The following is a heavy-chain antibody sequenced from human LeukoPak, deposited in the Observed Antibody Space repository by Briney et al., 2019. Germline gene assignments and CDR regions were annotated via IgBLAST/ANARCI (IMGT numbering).Heavy chain of an antibody. CDR1: GFTFSSYW. Sequence: PGGSLRLSCAASGFTFSSYWMHWVRQAPAKGLVWVSRINSDGSSTSYPDSVKGRFTISRDNANNTLYLQMNSLRAEDTAVYYCARRLVVRGVIIYPDDAFDIWGQGTMVTVSS. D-gene: IGHD3-10*01. CDR3: ARRLVVRGVIIYPDDAFDI. CDR2: INSDGSST. J-gene: IGHJ3*02. V-gene: IGHV3-74*01.